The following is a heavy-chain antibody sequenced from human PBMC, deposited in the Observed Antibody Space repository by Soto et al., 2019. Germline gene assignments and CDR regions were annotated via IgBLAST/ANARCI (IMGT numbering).Heavy chain of an antibody. D-gene: IGHD3-10*01. CDR2: IYHSGST. Sequence: SETLSLTCTVSGGSIISGGYSWNWIRQPPGKGLEWIGFIYHSGSTYYNPTLKSRVTISVDRSKNQFSLKLSSVTAADTAVYYCARSGRFGKAIDAFDIWGQGTMVTVSS. V-gene: IGHV4-30-2*01. CDR1: GGSIISGGYS. J-gene: IGHJ3*02. CDR3: ARSGRFGKAIDAFDI.